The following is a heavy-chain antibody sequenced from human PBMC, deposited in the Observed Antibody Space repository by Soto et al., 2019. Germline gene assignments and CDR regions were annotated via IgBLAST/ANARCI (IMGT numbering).Heavy chain of an antibody. CDR2: IRSKANSYAT. CDR1: GFTVSSNY. CDR3: TRLGDYYDSSGYFTMDV. J-gene: IGHJ6*02. D-gene: IGHD3-22*01. Sequence: EVQLVESGGGLIQPGGSLRLSCAASGFTVSSNYMSWVRQAPGKGLEWVGRIRSKANSYATAYAASVKGRFTISRDDSKNTAYLQMNSLKTEDTAVYYCTRLGDYYDSSGYFTMDVWGQGTTVTVSS. V-gene: IGHV3-73*01.